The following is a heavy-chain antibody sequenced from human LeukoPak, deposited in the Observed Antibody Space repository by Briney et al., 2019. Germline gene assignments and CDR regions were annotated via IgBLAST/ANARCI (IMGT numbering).Heavy chain of an antibody. CDR3: ARDEGYCSSSSCYSRWDFDY. CDR1: GFTFSSYS. J-gene: IGHJ4*02. D-gene: IGHD2-2*01. V-gene: IGHV3-21*01. Sequence: PGGFLRLSCAASGFTFSSYSMNWVRQAPGKGLEWVSSISSSSSYIYYADSVKGRFTISRDNAKHSLYLQMNSLRAEDTAVYYCARDEGYCSSSSCYSRWDFDYWGQGTLVTVSS. CDR2: ISSSSSYI.